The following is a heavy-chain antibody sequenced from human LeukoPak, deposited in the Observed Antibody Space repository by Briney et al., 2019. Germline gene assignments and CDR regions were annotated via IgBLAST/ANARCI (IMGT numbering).Heavy chain of an antibody. J-gene: IGHJ4*02. CDR3: AKLRRGDGYNAPFFDY. CDR2: ISGSGGST. CDR1: GFTFSSYA. V-gene: IGHV3-23*01. Sequence: GGSLRLSCAASGFTFSSYAMSWVRQAPGKGLEWVSAISGSGGSTYYADSVKGRFTISRDNSKNTLYLQMNSLRAEDTAVYYCAKLRRGDGYNAPFFDYWGQGTLVTVSS. D-gene: IGHD5-24*01.